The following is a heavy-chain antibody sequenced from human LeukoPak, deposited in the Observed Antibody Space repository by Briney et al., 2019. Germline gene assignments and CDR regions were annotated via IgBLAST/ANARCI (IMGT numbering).Heavy chain of an antibody. Sequence: GGSLRLSCAASGFTVSSNYMSWVRQAPGKGLEWVSVIYSGGSTYYADSVKGRFTISRHNSKNTLYLQMNSLRAEDTAVYYCARGPMVRGVEAPFHYYYYGMDVWGQGTTVTVSS. V-gene: IGHV3-53*04. J-gene: IGHJ6*02. CDR2: IYSGGST. CDR3: ARGPMVRGVEAPFHYYYYGMDV. D-gene: IGHD3-10*01. CDR1: GFTVSSNY.